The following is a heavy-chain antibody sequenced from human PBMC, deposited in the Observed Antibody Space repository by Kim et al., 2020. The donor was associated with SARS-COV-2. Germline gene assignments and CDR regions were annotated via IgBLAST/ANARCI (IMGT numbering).Heavy chain of an antibody. CDR2: VCCSATS. CDR1: GGSISSGYYY. Sequence: SETLSLTCTVSGGSISSGYYYWGWIRQPPGKGLIWIGTVCCSATSYYNPSLRSRITIDVSTSENHLYLSLATVAAADASFYDRSRSYYSILYGLNFFDP. V-gene: IGHV4-39*02. D-gene: IGHD3-9*01. CDR3: SRSYYSILYGLNFFDP. J-gene: IGHJ5*02.